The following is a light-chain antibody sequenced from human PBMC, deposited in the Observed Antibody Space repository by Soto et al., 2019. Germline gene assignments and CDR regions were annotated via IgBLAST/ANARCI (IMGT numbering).Light chain of an antibody. CDR3: QSAHSTPWT. CDR1: QTITTY. Sequence: DIQMTQSPSSLSSSVGDRVTITCRASQTITTYLNWYQQKPGKAPQLLIYGASTLQSGVPSSFTGSVSGTDFTLTISSLEPEDFATYRCQSAHSTPWTFGQGTEVEIK. CDR2: GAS. J-gene: IGKJ1*01. V-gene: IGKV1-39*02.